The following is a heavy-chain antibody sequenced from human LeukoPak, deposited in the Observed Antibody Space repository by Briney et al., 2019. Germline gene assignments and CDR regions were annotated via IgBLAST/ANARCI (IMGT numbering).Heavy chain of an antibody. J-gene: IGHJ4*02. CDR1: GFTFSSYG. CDR3: AISRRGYSYGYGFDY. D-gene: IGHD5-18*01. Sequence: GGSLRLSCAASGFTFSSYGMHWVRQAPGKGLEWVAFIRYDGSNKYYADSVKGRFTISRDNSKNTLYLQMNSLRAEDTAVYYCAISRRGYSYGYGFDYWGQGTLVTVSS. V-gene: IGHV3-30*02. CDR2: IRYDGSNK.